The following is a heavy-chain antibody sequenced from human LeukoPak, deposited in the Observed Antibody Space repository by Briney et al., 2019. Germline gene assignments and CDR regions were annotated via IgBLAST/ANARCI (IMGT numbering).Heavy chain of an antibody. CDR2: IWYDGSNK. V-gene: IGHV3-33*06. D-gene: IGHD6-19*01. CDR3: AKDFHSSGWCCYYGMDV. J-gene: IGHJ6*02. CDR1: GFTFSSYG. Sequence: GGSLRLSCAASGFTFSSYGMHWVRQAPGKGLEWVAVIWYDGSNKYYADSVKGRFTISRDNSKNTLYLQMNSLRAEDTAVYYCAKDFHSSGWCCYYGMDVWGQGTTVTVSS.